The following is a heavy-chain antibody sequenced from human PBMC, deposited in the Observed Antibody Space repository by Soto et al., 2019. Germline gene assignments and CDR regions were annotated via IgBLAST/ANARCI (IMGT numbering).Heavy chain of an antibody. CDR1: GGTFSSYT. CDR3: AREYYDILTGSFDY. V-gene: IGHV1-69*08. CDR2: IIPILGIA. J-gene: IGHJ4*02. D-gene: IGHD3-9*01. Sequence: QVQLVQSGAEVKKPGSSVKGSCKASGGTFSSYTISWVRQAPGQGLEWMGRIIPILGIANYAQKFQGRVTITADKSTSTAYMELSSLRSEDTAVYYCAREYYDILTGSFDYRGQGTLVTVSS.